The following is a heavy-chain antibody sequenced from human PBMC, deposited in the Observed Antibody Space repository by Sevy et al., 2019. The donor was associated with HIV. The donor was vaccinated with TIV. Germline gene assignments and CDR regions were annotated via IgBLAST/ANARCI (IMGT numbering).Heavy chain of an antibody. V-gene: IGHV3-74*01. J-gene: IGHJ4*02. CDR3: ASWYTSGTKAVDY. CDR2: INSDGTVT. Sequence: GGSLRLSCAASEFTFSNYWMHWVRQAPGKGLVWVSRINSDGTVTSYADSVRGRFTISRDNAKNTLYLQMNSLRVEDTAVYYCASWYTSGTKAVDYWGQGTLVTVSS. CDR1: EFTFSNYW. D-gene: IGHD6-19*01.